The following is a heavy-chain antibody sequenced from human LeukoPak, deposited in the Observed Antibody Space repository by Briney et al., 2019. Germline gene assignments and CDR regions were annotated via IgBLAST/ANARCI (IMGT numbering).Heavy chain of an antibody. CDR1: GFTVSSNY. Sequence: GGSLRLSCAASGFTVSSNYMSWVRQAPGKGLEWVSVIYSGGSTYYADSVKGRFTISRDNSKNTLYLQMNSLRAEDTAVYYCARGLNRGIAVAGLGYWGQGTLVTVSS. CDR2: IYSGGST. V-gene: IGHV3-53*01. J-gene: IGHJ4*02. CDR3: ARGLNRGIAVAGLGY. D-gene: IGHD6-19*01.